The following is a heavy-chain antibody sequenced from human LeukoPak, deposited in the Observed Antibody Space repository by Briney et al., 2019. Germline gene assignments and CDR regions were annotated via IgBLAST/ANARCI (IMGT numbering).Heavy chain of an antibody. CDR3: ARLDCGGDCYVDY. CDR2: IYYSGTT. V-gene: IGHV4-59*08. Sequence: PSETLSLTCTVSGASFTGNYWAWIRQPPGKGLEWIGYIYYSGTTTYNPSLERRITMSVDMSKTQFSLRLNSVTATDTAVYYCARLDCGGDCYVDYWGQGTLVTVSS. D-gene: IGHD2-21*02. CDR1: GASFTGNY. J-gene: IGHJ4*02.